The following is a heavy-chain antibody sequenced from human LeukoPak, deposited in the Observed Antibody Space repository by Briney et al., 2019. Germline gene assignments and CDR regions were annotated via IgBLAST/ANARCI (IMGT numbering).Heavy chain of an antibody. D-gene: IGHD6-19*01. CDR2: LYSVGTI. CDR3: ARLVVDSHAFDV. J-gene: IGHJ3*01. V-gene: IGHV3-53*01. CDR1: GFTVSGSY. Sequence: PGGSLRLSCAASGFTVSGSYMRWIRQAPGKGLEWVSILYSVGTIYYADSVKGRFTISRDNSKNTLYLQMNSLRVEDAAVYYCARLVVDSHAFDVWGQGTMVTVSS.